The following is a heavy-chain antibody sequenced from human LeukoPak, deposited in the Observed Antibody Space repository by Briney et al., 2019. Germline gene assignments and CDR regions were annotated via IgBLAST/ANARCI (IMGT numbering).Heavy chain of an antibody. D-gene: IGHD2-2*01. Sequence: SETLSLTCAVYGGSFSGYYWSWIRQPPGKGLEWIGEINHSGSTNYNPSLKSRVTISVDTSKNQFSLKLSSVTAADTAVYYCARGRGRCYDPYYFDYWGQGTLVTVSS. V-gene: IGHV4-34*01. J-gene: IGHJ4*02. CDR2: INHSGST. CDR3: ARGRGRCYDPYYFDY. CDR1: GGSFSGYY.